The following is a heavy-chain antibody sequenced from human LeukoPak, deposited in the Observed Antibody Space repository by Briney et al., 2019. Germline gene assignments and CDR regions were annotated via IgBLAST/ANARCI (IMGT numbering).Heavy chain of an antibody. J-gene: IGHJ5*02. CDR3: ARDARGTGSNVWGSYRLDWFDP. V-gene: IGHV4-31*03. CDR1: GGSISSGGYY. Sequence: SETLSLTCTVSGGSISSGGYYWSWIRQHPGKGLEWIGYIYYSGSTYYNPSLESRVTISVDTSKNQFSLKLSSVTAADTAVYYCARDARGTGSNVWGSYRLDWFDPWGQGTLVTVSS. CDR2: IYYSGST. D-gene: IGHD3-16*01.